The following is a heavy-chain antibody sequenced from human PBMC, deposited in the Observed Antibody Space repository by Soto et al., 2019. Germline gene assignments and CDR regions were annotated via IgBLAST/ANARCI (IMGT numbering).Heavy chain of an antibody. CDR3: ARDDLEDTDLIGYYFDS. V-gene: IGHV1-69*01. Sequence: HVQLVQSGAEVKKPGSSVRVSCKASGGTFRTSSVSWVRQATGQGLEWMGGIIAMFGTTTYAPDFQGRLTITADESSHSVFMELSSLRPDDTAFYVCARDDLEDTDLIGYYFDSGGDGSLVVVSS. CDR1: GGTFRTSS. D-gene: IGHD2-15*01. J-gene: IGHJ4*01. CDR2: IIAMFGTT.